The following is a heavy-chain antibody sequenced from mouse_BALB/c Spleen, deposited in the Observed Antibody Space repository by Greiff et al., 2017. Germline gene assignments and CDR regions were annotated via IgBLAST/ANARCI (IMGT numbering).Heavy chain of an antibody. J-gene: IGHJ3*01. CDR2: IDPANGNT. CDR3: ARGISFAY. CDR1: GFNIKDTY. V-gene: IGHV14-3*02. Sequence: EVKVVESGAELVKPGASVKLSCTASGFNIKDTYMHWVKQRPEQGLEWIGRIDPANGNTKYDPKFQGKATITADTSSNTAYLQLSSLTSEDTAVYYCARGISFAYWGQGTLVTVSA.